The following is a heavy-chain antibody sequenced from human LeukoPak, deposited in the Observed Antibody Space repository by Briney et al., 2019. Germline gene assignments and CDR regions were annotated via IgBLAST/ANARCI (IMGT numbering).Heavy chain of an antibody. V-gene: IGHV3-30*09. CDR2: ISYDGSNK. D-gene: IGHD4-11*01. CDR1: GFTFSSYA. Sequence: GRSLRLSCAASGFTFSSYAMHWVRQAPGKGLEWVAVISYDGSNKYYADSVKGRFAISRDNSKNTLYLQMNSLRAEDTAVYYCARPLQRYYYYGMDVWGQGTTVTVSS. J-gene: IGHJ6*02. CDR3: ARPLQRYYYYGMDV.